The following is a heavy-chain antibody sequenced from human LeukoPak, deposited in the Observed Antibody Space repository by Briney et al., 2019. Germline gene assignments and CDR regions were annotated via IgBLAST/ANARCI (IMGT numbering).Heavy chain of an antibody. CDR3: ARHRPPRGFDY. Sequence: SETLSLTCTVSGGSISSYYWSWIRQPPGKRLEWIGCIYYSGSTNYNPSLKSRVTISVDTSKNQFSLKLSSVTAADTAVYYCARHRPPRGFDYWGQGTLVTVSS. V-gene: IGHV4-59*08. D-gene: IGHD6-6*01. J-gene: IGHJ4*02. CDR1: GGSISSYY. CDR2: IYYSGST.